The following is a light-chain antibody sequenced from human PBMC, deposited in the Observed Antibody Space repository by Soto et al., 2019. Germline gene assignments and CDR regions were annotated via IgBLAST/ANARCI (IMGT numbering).Light chain of an antibody. CDR3: FSYTTSSTAV. CDR1: SSDVGAYNY. J-gene: IGLJ7*01. Sequence: QSALTQPASVSGSPGQSITISCTGTSSDVGAYNYVSWYQQHSGKAPKVLIFDVSNRPSGVSNRFSGSKSANTASLTISGLQAEDEADYFCFSYTTSSTAVFGGGTQLTVL. CDR2: DVS. V-gene: IGLV2-14*01.